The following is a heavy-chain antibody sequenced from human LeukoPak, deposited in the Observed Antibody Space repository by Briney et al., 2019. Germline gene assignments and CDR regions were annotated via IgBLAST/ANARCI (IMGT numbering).Heavy chain of an antibody. D-gene: IGHD5-18*01. J-gene: IGHJ5*02. V-gene: IGHV4-4*07. CDR3: AREVPTAMGNNWFDP. CDR2: IYTSGST. CDR1: GGSISSYY. Sequence: KPSEALSLTCTVSGGSISSYYWSWIRQPARKGLEWIGRIYTSGSTNYNPSLKSRVTMSVDTSKNQFSLKLSSVTAADTAVYYCAREVPTAMGNNWFDPWGQGTLVTVSS.